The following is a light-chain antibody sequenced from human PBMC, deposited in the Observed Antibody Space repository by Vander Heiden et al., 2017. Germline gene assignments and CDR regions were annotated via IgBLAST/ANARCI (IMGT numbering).Light chain of an antibody. J-gene: IGKJ1*01. Sequence: DIVMTQPPHSLAVSLGARATIHCKSSQSVLYSSNNKNYLAWYQQKPGQPPKLLIYWASTRESGVPDRFSGSGSGTDFTLTISSLQAEDVAVYYCQQYYSTPQTFGQGTKVEIK. V-gene: IGKV4-1*01. CDR1: QSVLYSSNNKNY. CDR2: WAS. CDR3: QQYYSTPQT.